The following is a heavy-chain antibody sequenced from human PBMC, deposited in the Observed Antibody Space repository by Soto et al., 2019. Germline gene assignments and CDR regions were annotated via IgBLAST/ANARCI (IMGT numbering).Heavy chain of an antibody. Sequence: PSETLSLTCTVSGGSISSYYWSWIRQPPGKGLEWIGYIYYSGSTYYNPSLKSRVTISVDTSKNQFSLKLSSVTAADTAVYYCASITMVRGAPVYDYCGQGTLVTVSS. CDR2: IYYSGST. CDR3: ASITMVRGAPVYDY. V-gene: IGHV4-59*12. J-gene: IGHJ4*02. CDR1: GGSISSYY. D-gene: IGHD3-10*01.